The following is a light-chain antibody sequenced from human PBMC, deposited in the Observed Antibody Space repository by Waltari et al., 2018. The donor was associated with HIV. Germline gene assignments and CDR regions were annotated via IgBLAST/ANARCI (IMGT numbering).Light chain of an antibody. CDR2: DNV. CDR1: RSNIGNNY. V-gene: IGLV1-51*01. Sequence: QSVLTQPPSVSAAPGPKVTISCYGSRSNIGNNYVSWYQQLPGTAPKLLIYDNVKRPSGMPDRFSGSKSGTSATLGITGLQTGDESDYYCGTCDSSLSAVVFGGGTKLTVL. J-gene: IGLJ2*01. CDR3: GTCDSSLSAVV.